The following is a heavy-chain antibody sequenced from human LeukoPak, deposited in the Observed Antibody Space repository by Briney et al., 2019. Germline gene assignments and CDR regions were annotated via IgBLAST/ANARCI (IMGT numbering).Heavy chain of an antibody. V-gene: IGHV4-34*01. J-gene: IGHJ4*02. CDR2: INHSGST. CDR3: ARALKRYYYDSSGYYAHFDY. CDR1: GGSFSGYY. Sequence: SETLSLTCAVYGGSFSGYYWSWIRQPPGKGLEWIGEINHSGSTKYNPSLKSRVTISGDTSKNQFPLKLSSVTAADTAVYYCARALKRYYYDSSGYYAHFDYWGQGTLVTVSS. D-gene: IGHD3-22*01.